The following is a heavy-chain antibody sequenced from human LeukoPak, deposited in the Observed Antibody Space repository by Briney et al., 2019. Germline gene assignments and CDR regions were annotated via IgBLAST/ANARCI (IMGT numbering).Heavy chain of an antibody. Sequence: GGSPRLSCAASGFTFSSYSMNWVRQAQGKGLEWVSSISRSSNYIYYADSVEGRFTISRDNAKNSLYLQMNSLRAEDTAVYYCASSRYDSSGYYGIIAYWGQGTLVTVSS. CDR3: ASSRYDSSGYYGIIAY. D-gene: IGHD3-22*01. V-gene: IGHV3-21*01. CDR1: GFTFSSYS. J-gene: IGHJ4*02. CDR2: ISRSSNYI.